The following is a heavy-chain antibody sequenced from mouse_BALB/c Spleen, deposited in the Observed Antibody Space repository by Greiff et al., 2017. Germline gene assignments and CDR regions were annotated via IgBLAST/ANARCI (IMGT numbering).Heavy chain of an antibody. CDR1: GFTFSSYA. D-gene: IGHD2-4*01. J-gene: IGHJ4*01. CDR2: ISSGGST. Sequence: EVKLVESGGGLVKPGGSLKLSCAASGFTFSSYAMSWVRQTPEKRLEWVASISSGGSTYYPDSVKGRFTISRDNARNILYLQMSSLRSEDTAMYYCARGGGLYYAMDYWGQGTSVTVSS. V-gene: IGHV5-6-5*01. CDR3: ARGGGLYYAMDY.